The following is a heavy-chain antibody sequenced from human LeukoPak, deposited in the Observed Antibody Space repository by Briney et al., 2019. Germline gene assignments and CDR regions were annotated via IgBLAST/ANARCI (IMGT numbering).Heavy chain of an antibody. CDR1: GYTFTGYY. V-gene: IGHV1-2*02. D-gene: IGHD5-18*01. CDR2: INPNSGGT. Sequence: ASVKVSCKASGYTFTGYYMHWVRQAPGQGLEWMGGINPNSGGTNYAQKFQGRVTMTRDTSISTAYMELSRLRSDDTAVYYCARDQIGGYSYGYSSFDYWGQGTLVTVSS. CDR3: ARDQIGGYSYGYSSFDY. J-gene: IGHJ4*02.